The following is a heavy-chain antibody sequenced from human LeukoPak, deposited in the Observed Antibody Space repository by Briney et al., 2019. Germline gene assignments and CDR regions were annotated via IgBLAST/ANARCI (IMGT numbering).Heavy chain of an antibody. CDR1: GCSSADYC. J-gene: IGHJ4*02. CDR2: INWDGGNR. Sequence: PGGSLRLSCEDSGCSSADYCMSWVRQLPGKGLEWVAGINWDGGNRFYADSVKGRFIITRDHAKNSLFLQMNSLRVEDTALYYCTRDLSSNWYNFPYWGQGALVIVSS. V-gene: IGHV3-20*04. CDR3: TRDLSSNWYNFPY. D-gene: IGHD6-13*01.